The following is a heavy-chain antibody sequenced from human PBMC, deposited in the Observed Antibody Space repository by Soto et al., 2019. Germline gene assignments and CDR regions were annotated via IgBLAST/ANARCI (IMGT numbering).Heavy chain of an antibody. Sequence: QITLKESGPTLVKPTQTLTLTCTFSGFSLSTRGMGVGWIRQPPGKPLEWLAVIYWSDNEYYSPSLKSRLTITKDTSKSRVILTLTNMDPVDTATYYCAHSIRGWYEPFDYWGQGTLVTVSS. CDR1: GFSLSTRGMG. CDR2: IYWSDNE. CDR3: AHSIRGWYEPFDY. J-gene: IGHJ4*02. D-gene: IGHD6-19*01. V-gene: IGHV2-5*01.